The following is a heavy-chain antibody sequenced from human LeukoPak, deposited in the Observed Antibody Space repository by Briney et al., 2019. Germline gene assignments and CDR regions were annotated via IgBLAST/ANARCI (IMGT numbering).Heavy chain of an antibody. J-gene: IGHJ5*02. CDR1: GYTFTSNY. CDR2: ISPSGGST. CDR3: ARQEDDWFDP. Sequence: ASVKVSCKAFGYTFTSNYMHWVRQAPGQGPEWMGVISPSGGSTTYAQKFQGRVTLTRDMSTSTDYLELSSLRSEDTAVYYCARQEDDWFDPWGQGTLVTVSS. V-gene: IGHV1-46*01. D-gene: IGHD2-15*01.